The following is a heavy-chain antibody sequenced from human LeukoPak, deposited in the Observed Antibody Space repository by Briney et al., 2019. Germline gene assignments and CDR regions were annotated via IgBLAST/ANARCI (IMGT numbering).Heavy chain of an antibody. V-gene: IGHV4-39*07. D-gene: IGHD6-13*01. CDR2: IYYTGST. J-gene: IGHJ6*02. CDR3: ARGWIAAARIAGMDV. CDR1: GGSISSGDYY. Sequence: SETLSLTCTVSGGSISSGDYYWGWIRQPPGRGLEWIGSIYYTGSTYYNPSLKSRVIISVDTSKTQFSLKLSSVTAADTAVYYCARGWIAAARIAGMDVWGQGTTVTVSS.